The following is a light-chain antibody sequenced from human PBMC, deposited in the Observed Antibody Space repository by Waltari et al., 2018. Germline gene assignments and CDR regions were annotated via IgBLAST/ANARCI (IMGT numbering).Light chain of an antibody. J-gene: IGKJ2*03. CDR3: QQGYSYPYS. V-gene: IGKV1-17*01. CDR1: QGIGNN. Sequence: DMQMTQSPSSLSASVGDTVTITCQASQGIGNNLNWYQQKSGKAPKLLIYRASSLQSGIPSRFSGSGSGTDFTLIISSLQPEDFATYYCQQGYSYPYSFGLGTKVEIK. CDR2: RAS.